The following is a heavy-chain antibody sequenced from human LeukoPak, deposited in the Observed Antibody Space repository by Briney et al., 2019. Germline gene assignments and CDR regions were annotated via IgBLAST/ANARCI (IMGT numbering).Heavy chain of an antibody. CDR1: GFTFSSYE. J-gene: IGHJ4*02. CDR2: ISRGAISI. V-gene: IGHV3-48*03. D-gene: IGHD6-13*01. CDR3: ARVGVFSSSWLLY. Sequence: GGSLRLSCAASGFTFSSYEMNWVRQAPGKGLEWVSSISRGAISIYYADSVKGRFTISGDNAKNSMYLQMDSLRAEDTAVYYCARVGVFSSSWLLYWGQGTLVTVSS.